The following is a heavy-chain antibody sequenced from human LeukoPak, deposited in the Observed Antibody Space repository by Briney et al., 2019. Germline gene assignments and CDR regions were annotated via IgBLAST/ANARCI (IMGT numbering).Heavy chain of an antibody. CDR1: GYTFTSYY. V-gene: IGHV1-46*01. J-gene: IGHJ4*02. CDR2: INPSGGST. CDR3: ARVPGLRSYFDY. Sequence: ASVKVSCKASGYTFTSYYMHWVRQAPGPGLEWMGIINPSGGSTSYAQKFQGRVTMTRDMSTSTVYMELSSLRSEDTAVYYCARVPGLRSYFDYWGQGTLVTVSS. D-gene: IGHD3-3*01.